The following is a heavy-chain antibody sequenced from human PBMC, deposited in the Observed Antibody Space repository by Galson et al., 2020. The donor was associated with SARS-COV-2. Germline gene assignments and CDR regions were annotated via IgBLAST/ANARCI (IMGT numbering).Heavy chain of an antibody. J-gene: IGHJ2*01. Sequence: GGSLRLSCAASEFTFSGSVMHWVRQASGKGLEWVGLIRSKTNSYTTAYAASVKGRFTISRDDSKNTAYLQMNSLKTEDTAVYYCTRNVVGATIGGYFDLWGHGTLVTVSS. V-gene: IGHV3-73*01. CDR3: TRNVVGATIGGYFDL. D-gene: IGHD1-26*01. CDR1: EFTFSGSV. CDR2: IRSKTNSYTT.